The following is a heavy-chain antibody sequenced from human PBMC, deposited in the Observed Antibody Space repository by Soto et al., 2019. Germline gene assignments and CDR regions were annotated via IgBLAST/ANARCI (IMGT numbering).Heavy chain of an antibody. CDR3: STVPVCVYGNFDP. V-gene: IGHV3-74*01. CDR1: GFALSSYW. J-gene: IGHJ5*02. Sequence: EVQLVESGGGLVQPGGSLRLSCAPSGFALSSYWMHWVRQVPGKGLVWVSRINPDGGRVDYADSVRGRFTISRDDAKNALFLQMNSLTAEDTAGYYCSTVPVCVYGNFDPWGQGILVTVSS. D-gene: IGHD3-10*01. CDR2: INPDGGRV.